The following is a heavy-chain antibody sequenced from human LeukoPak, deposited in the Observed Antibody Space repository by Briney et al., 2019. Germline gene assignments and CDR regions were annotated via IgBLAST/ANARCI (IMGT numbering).Heavy chain of an antibody. CDR1: AFTFSYYE. CDR3: TTDLASSSWYRPGY. V-gene: IGHV3-15*01. Sequence: PGGSLRLSCAASAFTFSYYEMNWVRQAPGKGLEWVGRIKSKTDGGTTDYAAPVKGRFSISRDDSIDTVNLQMNSLKNEDTAVYYCTTDLASSSWYRPGYWGQGTLVTVSS. J-gene: IGHJ4*02. CDR2: IKSKTDGGTT. D-gene: IGHD6-13*01.